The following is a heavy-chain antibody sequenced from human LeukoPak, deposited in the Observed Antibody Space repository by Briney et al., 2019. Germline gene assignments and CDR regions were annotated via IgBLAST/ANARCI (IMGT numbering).Heavy chain of an antibody. CDR2: IIPILGIA. D-gene: IGHD1-1*01. Sequence: ASVKVSCKASGGTFSSYAISWVRQAPGQGLEWMGRIIPILGIANYAQKFRGRVTITADKSTSTAYMELSSLRSEDTAVYYCARDGLERQFGYWGQGTLVTVSS. J-gene: IGHJ4*02. CDR1: GGTFSSYA. CDR3: ARDGLERQFGY. V-gene: IGHV1-69*04.